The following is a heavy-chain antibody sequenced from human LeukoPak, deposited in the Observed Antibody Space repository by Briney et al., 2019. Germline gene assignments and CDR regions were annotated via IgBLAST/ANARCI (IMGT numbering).Heavy chain of an antibody. D-gene: IGHD2-2*01. CDR1: GGSISSYY. Sequence: SETLSLTCTVSGGSISSYYWSWIRQPAGKGLEWIGRIYTSGSTNYNPSLKSRVTMSVDTSKNQFSLKLSSVTAADTAVYYCARALGYCSSTSCSPFELIGYMDVWGKGTTVTVSS. CDR2: IYTSGST. V-gene: IGHV4-4*07. CDR3: ARALGYCSSTSCSPFELIGYMDV. J-gene: IGHJ6*03.